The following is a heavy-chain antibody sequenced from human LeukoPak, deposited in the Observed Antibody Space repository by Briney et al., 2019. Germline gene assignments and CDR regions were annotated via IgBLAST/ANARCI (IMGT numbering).Heavy chain of an antibody. CDR2: LVTDGSDT. J-gene: IGHJ4*02. CDR1: GFTFSNYW. CDR3: ARDRYPAAREFDY. Sequence: GGSLRLSCAASGFTFSNYWMHWVRQAPGKGLVWVSRLVTDGSDTSYADSVKGRFTISRDNAKNTLYLQMNNLRAEDTAMYYCARDRYPAAREFDYWGQGTLVTVSS. V-gene: IGHV3-74*01. D-gene: IGHD2-2*01.